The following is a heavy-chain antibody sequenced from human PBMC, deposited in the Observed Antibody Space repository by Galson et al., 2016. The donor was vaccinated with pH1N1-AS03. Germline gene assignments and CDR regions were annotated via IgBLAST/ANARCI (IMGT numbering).Heavy chain of an antibody. Sequence: SLRLSCAASGFTFSSYAMSWVRQAPGKGLEWVSVISGSGGSTYYADSVKGRFSISRDNSKNTLYLQMNSLRAEDTAVYYCAKDDSGNDRDIYYGVDVWGQGTTVSDSS. D-gene: IGHD2-15*01. V-gene: IGHV3-23*01. CDR3: AKDDSGNDRDIYYGVDV. CDR2: ISGSGGST. CDR1: GFTFSSYA. J-gene: IGHJ6*02.